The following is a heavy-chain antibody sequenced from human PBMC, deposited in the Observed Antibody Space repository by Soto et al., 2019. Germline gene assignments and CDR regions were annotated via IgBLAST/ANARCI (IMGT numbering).Heavy chain of an antibody. Sequence: ASVKVSCKASGYTFTSYAMHWVRQAPGQRLEWMGIINPSGGSTSYAQKFQGRVTMTRDTSTSTVYMELSSLRSEDTAVYYCARGYCSSTSCYIYYGMDVWGQGTTVTVSS. CDR1: GYTFTSYA. CDR3: ARGYCSSTSCYIYYGMDV. V-gene: IGHV1-46*01. J-gene: IGHJ6*02. CDR2: INPSGGST. D-gene: IGHD2-2*02.